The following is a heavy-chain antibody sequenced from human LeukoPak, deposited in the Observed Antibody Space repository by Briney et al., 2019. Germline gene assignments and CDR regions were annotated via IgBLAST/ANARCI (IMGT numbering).Heavy chain of an antibody. J-gene: IGHJ4*02. CDR1: GFTFSSYA. CDR3: AKAAMVRRVIRYFDY. V-gene: IGHV3-23*01. CDR2: ISGSSGST. Sequence: GGSLRLSCAASGFTFSSYAMSWVREAPGKGLEWVSAISGSSGSTYYADSVKGRFTISRDNSKNTLYLQMNSLRAGDTAVYYCAKAAMVRRVIRYFDYWGQGTLVTVSS. D-gene: IGHD3-10*01.